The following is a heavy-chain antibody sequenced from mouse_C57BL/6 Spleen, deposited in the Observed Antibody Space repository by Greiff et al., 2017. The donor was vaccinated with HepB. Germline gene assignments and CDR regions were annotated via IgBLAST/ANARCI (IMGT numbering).Heavy chain of an antibody. CDR3: AREDGYYVGYFDV. D-gene: IGHD2-3*01. CDR1: GYTFTSYW. Sequence: VQLQQSGAELVKPGASVKMSCKASGYTFTSYWITWVKQRPGQGLEWIGDIYPGSGSTNYNEKFKSKATLTVDTSSSTAYMQLSSLTSEDSAVYYCAREDGYYVGYFDVWGTGTTVTVSS. J-gene: IGHJ1*03. V-gene: IGHV1-55*01. CDR2: IYPGSGST.